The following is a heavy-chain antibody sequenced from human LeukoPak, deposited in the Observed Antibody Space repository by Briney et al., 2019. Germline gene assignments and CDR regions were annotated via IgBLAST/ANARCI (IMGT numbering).Heavy chain of an antibody. Sequence: GWSGRLYCVCSGFTLNSYWMHWVGQAPGMGVVWVASINEDGSTTNHADSVRGRFTISRDNAKNTLYLQMNSLRAEDTAIYYCARDFGGTSDYWGQGTLVTVSS. CDR1: GFTLNSYW. CDR2: INEDGSTT. J-gene: IGHJ4*02. CDR3: ARDFGGTSDY. D-gene: IGHD4-23*01. V-gene: IGHV3-74*01.